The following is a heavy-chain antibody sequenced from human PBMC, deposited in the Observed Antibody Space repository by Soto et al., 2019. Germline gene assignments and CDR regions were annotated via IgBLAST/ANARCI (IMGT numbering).Heavy chain of an antibody. CDR1: GGCISSSSDY. CDR3: ARTFVRDAFDI. V-gene: IGHV4-39*01. Sequence: SETLSLTCTVSGGCISSSSDYWGWIRQPPGKGLEWIGSIYYSGSTYYNPSLKSRVTISVDTSKNQFSLKLSSVTAADTAVYYCARTFVRDAFDIWGQGTMVTVSS. CDR2: IYYSGST. J-gene: IGHJ3*02. D-gene: IGHD3-16*01.